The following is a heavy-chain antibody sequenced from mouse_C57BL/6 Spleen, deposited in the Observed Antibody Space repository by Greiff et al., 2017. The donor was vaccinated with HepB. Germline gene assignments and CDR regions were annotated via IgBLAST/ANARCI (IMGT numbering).Heavy chain of an antibody. Sequence: EVKLVESGEGLVKPGGSLKLSCAASGFTFSSYAMSWVRQTPEKRLEWVAYISSGGDYIYYADTVKGRFTISRDNARNTLYLQMSSLKSEDTAMYYCTRGTTVVAPFAYWGQGTLVTVSA. J-gene: IGHJ3*01. CDR3: TRGTTVVAPFAY. D-gene: IGHD1-1*01. CDR2: ISSGGDYI. V-gene: IGHV5-9-1*02. CDR1: GFTFSSYA.